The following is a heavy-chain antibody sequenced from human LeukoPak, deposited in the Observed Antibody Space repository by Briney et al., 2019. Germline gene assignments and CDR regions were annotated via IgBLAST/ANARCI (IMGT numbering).Heavy chain of an antibody. V-gene: IGHV3-23*01. J-gene: IGHJ4*02. CDR3: AKEVYDSSGYSSGDY. CDR2: ISGSGGST. Sequence: GGSLRLSCAASGFTFSSYAMSWVHQAPGKGLEWVSAISGSGGSTYYADSVKGRFTISRDNSKNTLYLQMNSLRAEDTAVYYCAKEVYDSSGYSSGDYWGQGTLVTVSS. D-gene: IGHD3-22*01. CDR1: GFTFSSYA.